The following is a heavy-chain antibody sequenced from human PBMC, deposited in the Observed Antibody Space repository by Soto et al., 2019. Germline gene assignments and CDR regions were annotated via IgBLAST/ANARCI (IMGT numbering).Heavy chain of an antibody. Sequence: EVQLVESGGGLVQPGGSLRLSCAASGFTFSDHYIDWVRQAPGKGLEWVGRTRKKANSYTTEYAASVNGRFTISRDESKNSLYLQMDSLKTEDTAVYYCARSGSSTSCYDYWGQGTLVTVSP. J-gene: IGHJ4*02. D-gene: IGHD2-2*01. V-gene: IGHV3-72*01. CDR2: TRKKANSYTT. CDR3: ARSGSSTSCYDY. CDR1: GFTFSDHY.